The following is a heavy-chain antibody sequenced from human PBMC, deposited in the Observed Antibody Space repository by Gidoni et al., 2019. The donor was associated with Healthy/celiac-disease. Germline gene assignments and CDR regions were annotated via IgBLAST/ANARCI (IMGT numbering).Heavy chain of an antibody. CDR1: GFTFSSYW. V-gene: IGHV3-7*01. CDR2: IKQDGSEK. D-gene: IGHD3-10*01. J-gene: IGHJ4*02. Sequence: EVQLVESGGGVVQPGGSLRLSCAASGFTFSSYWMSWVRQAPGKWLEWVANIKQDGSEKYYVDSVKGRFTISRDNAKNSLYLQMNSLRAEDTAVYYCARDADYYGSGSHKNWGQGTLVTVSS. CDR3: ARDADYYGSGSHKN.